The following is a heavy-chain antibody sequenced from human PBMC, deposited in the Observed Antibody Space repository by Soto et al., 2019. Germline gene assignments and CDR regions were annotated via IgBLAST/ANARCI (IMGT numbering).Heavy chain of an antibody. CDR3: AKDYCSGGSCSVVSPRFDY. J-gene: IGHJ4*02. V-gene: IGHV3-23*01. CDR2: ISGSGGST. D-gene: IGHD2-15*01. CDR1: GFTFSSYA. Sequence: GGSLRLSCAASGFTFSSYAMSWVRQAPGKGLEWVSAISGSGGSTYYADSVKGRFTISRDNSKNTLYLQMNSLRAEDTAVYYCAKDYCSGGSCSVVSPRFDYWGQGTLVTVSS.